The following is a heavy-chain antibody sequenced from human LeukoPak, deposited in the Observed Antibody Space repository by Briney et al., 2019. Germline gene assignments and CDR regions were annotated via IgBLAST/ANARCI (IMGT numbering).Heavy chain of an antibody. CDR1: GGFISSYY. Sequence: SETLSLTCTVSGGFISSYYWSRIRQPAGKGLEWIGRIYTSGSTNYNPSLKSRVTMSVDTSKNQFSLKLSSVTAADTAVYYCAREGLITMTTDAFDIWGQGTMVTVSS. CDR3: AREGLITMTTDAFDI. CDR2: IYTSGST. V-gene: IGHV4-4*07. D-gene: IGHD3-22*01. J-gene: IGHJ3*02.